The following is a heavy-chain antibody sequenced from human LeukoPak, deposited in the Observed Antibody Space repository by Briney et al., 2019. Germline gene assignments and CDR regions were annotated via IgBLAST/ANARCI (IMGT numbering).Heavy chain of an antibody. V-gene: IGHV4-59*01. CDR1: GGSISSYY. Sequence: SETLSLTCTVSGGSISSYYWSWIRQPPGKGLEWIGYIYYSGSTNYNPSLKSRVTISVDTSKNQFSLKLSSVTAADAAVYYCARERGAVAFDYWGQGTLVTVSS. CDR3: ARERGAVAFDY. D-gene: IGHD6-19*01. CDR2: IYYSGST. J-gene: IGHJ4*02.